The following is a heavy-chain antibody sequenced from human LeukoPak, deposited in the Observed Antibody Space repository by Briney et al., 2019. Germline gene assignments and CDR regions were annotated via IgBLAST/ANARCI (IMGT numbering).Heavy chain of an antibody. J-gene: IGHJ4*02. D-gene: IGHD3-16*02. CDR3: ARGPAPRYDYVWGTYRSAGRINY. Sequence: GASVKVSCRASGYTFTSYDINWVRQATGQGLEWMGWMNPNSGNTGYAQKFQGRVTITRNTSISTAYMELSSLRSEDTAAYYCARGPAPRYDYVWGTYRSAGRINYWGQGTLVTVSS. V-gene: IGHV1-8*03. CDR1: GYTFTSYD. CDR2: MNPNSGNT.